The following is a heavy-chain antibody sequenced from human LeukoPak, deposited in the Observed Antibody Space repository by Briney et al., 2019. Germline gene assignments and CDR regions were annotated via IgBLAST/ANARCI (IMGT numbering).Heavy chain of an antibody. Sequence: ASVKVSCKASRYTFTGYYMHWVRQAPGQGLEWMGWINPNSGGTNYAQKFQGRVTMTRDTSISTAYMELSRLRSDDTAVYYCARDFVAVAGNWFDPWGQGTLVTVSS. CDR3: ARDFVAVAGNWFDP. V-gene: IGHV1-2*02. D-gene: IGHD6-19*01. J-gene: IGHJ5*02. CDR2: INPNSGGT. CDR1: RYTFTGYY.